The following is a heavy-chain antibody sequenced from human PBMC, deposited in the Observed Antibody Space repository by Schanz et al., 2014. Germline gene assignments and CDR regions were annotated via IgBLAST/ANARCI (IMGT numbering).Heavy chain of an antibody. V-gene: IGHV3-48*01. CDR1: GFTFSTYS. D-gene: IGHD4-17*01. Sequence: DVQLVESGGTLVRPGGSLRLSCAASGFTFSTYSMNWVRQAPGKGLEWVSYISRSSSTIYYADSVKGRFTISRDDSKSTLYLQMNSLRAEDTALYYCATDGNIHHRPHHWGQGTLVTVSS. CDR3: ATDGNIHHRPHH. CDR2: ISRSSSTI. J-gene: IGHJ5*02.